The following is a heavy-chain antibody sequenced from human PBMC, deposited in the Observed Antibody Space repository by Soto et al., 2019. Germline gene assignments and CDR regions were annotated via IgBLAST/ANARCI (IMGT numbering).Heavy chain of an antibody. CDR1: GGSISSGGYY. V-gene: IGHV4-31*03. CDR2: IYYSGST. D-gene: IGHD4-17*01. J-gene: IGHJ4*02. Sequence: QVQLQESGPGLVKPSQTLSLTCTVSGGSISSGGYYWSWIRQHPGKGLEWIGYIYYSGSTYYNPSLKRRVTISVDTSKNQFSLKLSSVTAADTAVYYCARSANKDYGDDTLFDYWVQGTLVTVSS. CDR3: ARSANKDYGDDTLFDY.